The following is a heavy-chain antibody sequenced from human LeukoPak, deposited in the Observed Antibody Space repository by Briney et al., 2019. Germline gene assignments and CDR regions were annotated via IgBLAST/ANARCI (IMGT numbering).Heavy chain of an antibody. CDR2: IYYTGST. CDR1: GSSITSVSHY. D-gene: IGHD3-16*01. Sequence: PSVTLSLTCTISGSSITSVSHYWGWIRQPPGKGLEWIGDIYYTGSTYYRPSLRSRVTMSVHTSENQFSLRLNSVTAVDTAVYYCARRWGNIVGVTYEYWGQGTLVTVSS. V-gene: IGHV4-39*01. J-gene: IGHJ4*02. CDR3: ARRWGNIVGVTYEY.